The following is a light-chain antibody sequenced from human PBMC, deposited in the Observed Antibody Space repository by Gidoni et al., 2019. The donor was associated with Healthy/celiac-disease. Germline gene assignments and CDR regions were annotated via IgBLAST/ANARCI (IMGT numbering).Light chain of an antibody. CDR1: QSVSSY. Sequence: EIVLTQSPATLSLSPGERATLSCRASQSVSSYLAWYQQKPDQAPRLLIYDASNWANGIPARCSGSGSGTDFTLTSSSLEPEDFAVYYCQQRSNWPPITFGQGTRLEIK. J-gene: IGKJ5*01. CDR3: QQRSNWPPIT. CDR2: DAS. V-gene: IGKV3-11*01.